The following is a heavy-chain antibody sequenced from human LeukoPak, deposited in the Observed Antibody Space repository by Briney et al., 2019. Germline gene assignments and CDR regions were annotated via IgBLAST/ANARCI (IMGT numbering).Heavy chain of an antibody. CDR2: INAKSGGT. D-gene: IGHD3-22*01. CDR1: GFTFTDYY. CDR3: ARDLSPGYYYDSSGYYGLFDY. Sequence: ASVKVSCKASGFTFTDYYIHWVRQAPGQGLEWMGWINAKSGGTNYAQKFQGRVTMTRDTSISTAYMELSRLRSDDTAVYYCARDLSPGYYYDSSGYYGLFDYWGQGTLVTVSS. V-gene: IGHV1-2*02. J-gene: IGHJ4*02.